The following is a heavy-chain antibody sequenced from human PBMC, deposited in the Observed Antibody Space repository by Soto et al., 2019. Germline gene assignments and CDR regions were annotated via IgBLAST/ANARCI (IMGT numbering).Heavy chain of an antibody. D-gene: IGHD2-15*01. CDR1: GGSISSGGYY. CDR3: ARGDECSGGSCYSATWFDP. CDR2: IYYSGST. J-gene: IGHJ5*02. Sequence: PSETLSLTCTVSGGSISSGGYYWSWIRQHPGKGLEWIGYIYYSGSTYYNPSLKSRVTISVDTSKNQFSLKLSSVTAADTAVYYCARGDECSGGSCYSATWFDPWGQGTLVTVSS. V-gene: IGHV4-31*03.